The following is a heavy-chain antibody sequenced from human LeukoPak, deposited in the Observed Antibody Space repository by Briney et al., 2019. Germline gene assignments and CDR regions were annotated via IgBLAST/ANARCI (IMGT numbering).Heavy chain of an antibody. Sequence: GGSLRLSCAASGFTFGDYWMHWVRQAPGKGLEWVANIKQDGSAKYYVDSVKGRFTISRDNAKNSLYLQMNSLRAEDTAVYYCARRYFDSWGQGTLVTVSS. CDR1: GFTFGDYW. V-gene: IGHV3-7*03. CDR2: IKQDGSAK. CDR3: ARRYFDS. J-gene: IGHJ4*02.